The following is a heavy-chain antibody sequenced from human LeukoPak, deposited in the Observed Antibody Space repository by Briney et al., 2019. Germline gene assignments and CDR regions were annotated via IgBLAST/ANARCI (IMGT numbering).Heavy chain of an antibody. D-gene: IGHD2-2*01. J-gene: IGHJ6*02. CDR3: ARDASSTSFYGMDV. CDR1: GFTFSSYG. V-gene: IGHV3-53*01. CDR2: VYSGGST. Sequence: PGGSLRLSCAASGFTFSSYGMQWVRQAPGKGPEWVSVVYSGGSTYYADSVKGRFTISRDNSKNTLYLQMNSLRAEDTAVYYCARDASSTSFYGMDVWGQGTTVTVSS.